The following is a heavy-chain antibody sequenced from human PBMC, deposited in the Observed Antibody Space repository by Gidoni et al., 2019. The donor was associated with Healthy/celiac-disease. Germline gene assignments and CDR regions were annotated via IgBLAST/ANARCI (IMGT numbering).Heavy chain of an antibody. D-gene: IGHD3-3*01. CDR3: ARDRSDYDFWSGSNWFDP. J-gene: IGHJ5*02. CDR2: IYHSGST. CDR1: GYSISRGYS. Sequence: QVQLQESGPGLVKPSETLSLTCTVSGYSISRGYSWGWIRQPPGKGLEWIGSIYHSGSTYYIPSLKSRVTISVDTSKNQFSLKLSSVTAADTAVYYCARDRSDYDFWSGSNWFDPWGQGTLVTVSS. V-gene: IGHV4-38-2*02.